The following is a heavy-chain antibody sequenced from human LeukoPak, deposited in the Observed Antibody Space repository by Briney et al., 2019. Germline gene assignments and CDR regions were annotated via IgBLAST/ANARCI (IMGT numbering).Heavy chain of an antibody. CDR1: GFTFSSYA. V-gene: IGHV3-30-3*01. CDR3: ARDPGGITMVRGVIIPYYFDY. D-gene: IGHD3-10*01. Sequence: GRSLRLSCAASGFTFSSYAMHWVRQAPGKGLEWVAVIPYDGSNKYYADSVKGRFTISRDNSKNTLYLQMNSLRAEDTAVYYCARDPGGITMVRGVIIPYYFDYWGQGTLVTVSS. CDR2: IPYDGSNK. J-gene: IGHJ4*02.